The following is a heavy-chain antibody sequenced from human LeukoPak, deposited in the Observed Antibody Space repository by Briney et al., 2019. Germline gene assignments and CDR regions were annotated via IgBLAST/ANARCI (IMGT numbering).Heavy chain of an antibody. Sequence: SQTLSLTCSVSNGSISSDDSYWSWIRQPPGKGLEWIAYIYYSGSTYSTPSLKSRVTMSVDTSKNQFSLKLTSVTAADTAVYYCVRVSRGGSGSGAFDIGGQGTMVTVS. CDR1: NGSISSDDSY. CDR2: IYYSGST. CDR3: VRVSRGGSGSGAFDI. J-gene: IGHJ3*02. V-gene: IGHV4-30-4*01. D-gene: IGHD3-10*01.